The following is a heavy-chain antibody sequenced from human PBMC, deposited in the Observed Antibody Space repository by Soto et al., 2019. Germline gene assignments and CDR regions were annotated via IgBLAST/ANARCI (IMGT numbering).Heavy chain of an antibody. CDR3: ARPPETRDWLDP. V-gene: IGHV4-59*02. J-gene: IGHJ5*02. Sequence: QVQLQQSGPGLVRPSETLSLSCSVSGASVSSYYWSWVRQPPGKGLEWIGYIYYIGAYNYNPSLKSRVTISVDTSKNQFSLKLTSVTAADTAVYYCARPPETRDWLDPWGQGTLVTVSS. CDR2: IYYIGAY. D-gene: IGHD1-7*01. CDR1: GASVSSYY.